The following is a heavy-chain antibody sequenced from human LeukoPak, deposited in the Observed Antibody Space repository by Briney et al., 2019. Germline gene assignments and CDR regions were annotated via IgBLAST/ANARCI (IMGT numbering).Heavy chain of an antibody. CDR2: IKQDGSEK. D-gene: IGHD2-8*01. J-gene: IGHJ6*03. CDR3: ATRYCTIPACRASSYHCMDN. CDR1: GFTFSSYW. Sequence: GGSLRLSCAASGFTFSSYWMSWVRQAPGKGLEWVANIKQDGSEKYYVDSVKGRFTISRDNAKNSLYLQMNSLRAEDTAVYYCATRYCTIPACRASSYHCMDNWGKGTTVTVSS. V-gene: IGHV3-7*01.